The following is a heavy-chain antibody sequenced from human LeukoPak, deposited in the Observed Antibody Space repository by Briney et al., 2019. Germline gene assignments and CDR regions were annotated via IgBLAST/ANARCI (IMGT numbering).Heavy chain of an antibody. D-gene: IGHD5-24*01. CDR1: GVSIDDYY. J-gene: IGHJ4*01. CDR2: IYYTGST. Sequence: SETLSLTCSVSGVSIDDYYWSWIRQPPGKRLEWIGYIYYTGSTKLNPSLKSRVTMSEDTSKNLLSLDLRSVTAADTAVYYCARSRDAYKYDYFDRWGRGTLVTVSS. CDR3: ARSRDAYKYDYFDR. V-gene: IGHV4-59*01.